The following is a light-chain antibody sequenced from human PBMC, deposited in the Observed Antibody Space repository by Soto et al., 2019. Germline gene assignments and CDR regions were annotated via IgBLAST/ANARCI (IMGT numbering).Light chain of an antibody. CDR1: QSISSG. CDR3: QQYNSYSGT. V-gene: IGKV1-5*01. Sequence: DIQMTQSPSTLSASVGDRVTITCRASQSISSGLAWYQQKPGKAPKLLIYDASSLESGVPSRFSGSGSGTEFTLTISSLQPDDFATYYCQQYNSYSGTFGQGTKVDIK. J-gene: IGKJ1*01. CDR2: DAS.